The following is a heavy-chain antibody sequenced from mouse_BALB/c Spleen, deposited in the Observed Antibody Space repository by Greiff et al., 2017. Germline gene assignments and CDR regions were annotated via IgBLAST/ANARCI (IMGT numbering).Heavy chain of an antibody. V-gene: IGHV5-17*02. CDR3: ARFYGNYGAFAY. J-gene: IGHJ3*01. Sequence: EVQVVESGGGLVQPGGSRKLSCAASGFTFSSFGMHWVRQAPEKGLEWVAYISSGSSTIYYADTVKGRFTISRDNPKNTLFLQMTSLRSEDTAMYYCARFYGNYGAFAYWGQGTLVTVSA. CDR2: ISSGSSTI. CDR1: GFTFSSFG. D-gene: IGHD2-1*01.